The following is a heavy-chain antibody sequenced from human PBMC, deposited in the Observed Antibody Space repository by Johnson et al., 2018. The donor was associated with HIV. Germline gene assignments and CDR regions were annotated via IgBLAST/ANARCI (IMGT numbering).Heavy chain of an antibody. J-gene: IGHJ3*02. CDR2: LSYDGNNK. D-gene: IGHD3-10*01. V-gene: IGHV3-30*03. CDR1: GFTFSTYG. Sequence: QVQLVESGGGVVQPGRSLRLSCIASGFTFSTYGMHWVRQAPGKGLQWVALLSYDGNNKYYSDSVQGRFTIPRDNSMNTLYLHMNNLTAEDTAVYHCARGGVGTLDFTSTVRRVKSAFDIWGQGTMVTVSS. CDR3: ARGGVGTLDFTSTVRRVKSAFDI.